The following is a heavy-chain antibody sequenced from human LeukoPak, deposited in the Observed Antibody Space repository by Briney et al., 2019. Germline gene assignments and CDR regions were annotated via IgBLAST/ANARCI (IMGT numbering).Heavy chain of an antibody. CDR3: ARGGTYYYGSGSFDY. CDR1: GGSISSYY. V-gene: IGHV4-59*01. J-gene: IGHJ4*02. Sequence: SETLSLTCTVSGGSISSYYWSWIRQPPGKGLEWIGYIYYSGSTNYNPSLKSRVTISVDTSKNQFSLKLSSVTAAGTAVYYCARGGTYYYGSGSFDYWGQGTLVTVSS. CDR2: IYYSGST. D-gene: IGHD3-10*01.